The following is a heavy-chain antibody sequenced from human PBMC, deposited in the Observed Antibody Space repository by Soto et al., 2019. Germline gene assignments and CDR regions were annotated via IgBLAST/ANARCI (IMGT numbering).Heavy chain of an antibody. CDR3: ARVKVGRDIVVVVAGTDAFDI. J-gene: IGHJ3*02. Sequence: PGGSLRLSCAASGFTFSSYWMSWVRQAPGKGLEWVANIKQDGSEKYYVDSVKGRFTISRDNAKNSLYLQMNSLRAEDTAVYYCARVKVGRDIVVVVAGTDAFDIWGQGTMVTVSS. CDR1: GFTFSSYW. D-gene: IGHD2-15*01. V-gene: IGHV3-7*01. CDR2: IKQDGSEK.